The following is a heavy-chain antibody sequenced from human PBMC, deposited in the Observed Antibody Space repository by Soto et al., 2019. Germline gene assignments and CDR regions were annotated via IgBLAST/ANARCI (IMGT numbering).Heavy chain of an antibody. J-gene: IGHJ4*02. V-gene: IGHV3-15*01. D-gene: IGHD1-26*01. CDR1: GFTFKTAW. CDR2: VTTGGPT. CDR3: ATDLPTEGAGEFDY. Sequence: GGSLRLSCVASGFTFKTAWMAWVRQAPGKGLEWVGHVTTGGPTHYAAPVKGKFTISRDDSKNTAYLQMNSLKAEDTAVYYCATDLPTEGAGEFDYWGQGTPVTVSS.